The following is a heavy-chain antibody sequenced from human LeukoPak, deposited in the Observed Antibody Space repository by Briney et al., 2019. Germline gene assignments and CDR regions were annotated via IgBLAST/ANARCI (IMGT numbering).Heavy chain of an antibody. D-gene: IGHD1-26*01. V-gene: IGHV3-9*01. CDR1: SSGGYY. CDR2: ISWNSGSI. Sequence: SSGGYYWSWIRQPPGKGLEWVSGISWNSGSIGYADSVKGRFTISRDNAKNSLYLQMNSLRAEDTALYYCTKDGVGTTKMYYFDYWGQGTLVTVSS. CDR3: TKDGVGTTKMYYFDY. J-gene: IGHJ4*02.